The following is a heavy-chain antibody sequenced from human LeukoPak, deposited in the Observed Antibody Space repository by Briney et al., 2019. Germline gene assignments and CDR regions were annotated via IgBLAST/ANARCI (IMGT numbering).Heavy chain of an antibody. CDR3: AGAAYGDNLNSSG. D-gene: IGHD4-17*01. J-gene: IGHJ4*02. CDR1: GYTFTSYV. CDR2: MSAYNTNT. V-gene: IGHV1-18*01. Sequence: ASVEVYCKASGYTFTSYVIIWVRQAPGKGLEAVGWMSAYNTNTNYAQKLQGRVTMTTETSTSTEYMELRRMRSADTVVYYCAGAAYGDNLNSSGWGQRTLVTASS.